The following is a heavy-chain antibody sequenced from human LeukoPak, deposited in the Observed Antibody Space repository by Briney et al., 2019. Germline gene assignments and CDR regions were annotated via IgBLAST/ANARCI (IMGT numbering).Heavy chain of an antibody. CDR2: ISYDGSNK. CDR3: AKDQRTFSSGWYYFDY. Sequence: GGSLRLSCAASGFTFSSYGMHWVRQAPGKGLEWVAVISYDGSNKYYADSVKGRITISRDNSKNTLYLQMNSLRAEDTAVYYCAKDQRTFSSGWYYFDYWGQGTLVTVSS. D-gene: IGHD6-19*01. V-gene: IGHV3-30*18. J-gene: IGHJ4*02. CDR1: GFTFSSYG.